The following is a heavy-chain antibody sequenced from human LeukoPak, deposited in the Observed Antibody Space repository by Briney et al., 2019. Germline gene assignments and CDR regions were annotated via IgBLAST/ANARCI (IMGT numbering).Heavy chain of an antibody. D-gene: IGHD6-13*01. Sequence: PSETLSLTCTVSGGSISSSSYYWGWIRQPPGKGLEWIGSIYYSGSTYYNPSLKSRVTISVDTSKNQFSLKLSSVTAADTAVYYCARVLKGYSSSWYNWFDPWGQGTLVTVSS. V-gene: IGHV4-39*07. J-gene: IGHJ5*02. CDR2: IYYSGST. CDR1: GGSISSSSYY. CDR3: ARVLKGYSSSWYNWFDP.